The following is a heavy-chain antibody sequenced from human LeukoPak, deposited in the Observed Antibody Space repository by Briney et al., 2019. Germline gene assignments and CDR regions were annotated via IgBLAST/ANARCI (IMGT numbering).Heavy chain of an antibody. J-gene: IGHJ4*02. CDR1: GGSISSGGYY. V-gene: IGHV4-31*11. Sequence: SETLSLTCAVSGGSISSGGYYWSWIRQHPGKGLEWIGYIYYSGSTYYNPSLKSRVTISVDTSKNQFSLKLSSVTAADTAVYYCASLDYYGSGSFDYWGQGTLVTVSS. CDR2: IYYSGST. D-gene: IGHD3-10*01. CDR3: ASLDYYGSGSFDY.